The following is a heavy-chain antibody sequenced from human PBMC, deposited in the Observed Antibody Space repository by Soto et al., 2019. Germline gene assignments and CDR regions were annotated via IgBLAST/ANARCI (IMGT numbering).Heavy chain of an antibody. CDR1: SGSISSSNW. V-gene: IGHV4-4*02. D-gene: IGHD5-18*01. J-gene: IGHJ4*02. CDR2: IYHSGST. Sequence: SETLSLTCAVSSGSISSSNWWSWVRQPPGKGLEWIGEIYHSGSTNYNPSLKSRVTISVDKSKNQFSLKLSSVTAADTAVYYCARTSGPNSYGLIWGEYGNDYWGQGTLVTVSS. CDR3: ARTSGPNSYGLIWGEYGNDY.